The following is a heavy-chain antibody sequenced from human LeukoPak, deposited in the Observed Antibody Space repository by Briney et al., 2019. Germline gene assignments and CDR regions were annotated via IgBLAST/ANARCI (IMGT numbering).Heavy chain of an antibody. J-gene: IGHJ4*02. CDR1: GYTFTSAA. CDR2: INTAKGDI. CDR3: ARGLSTATTFYFDF. V-gene: IGHV1-3*04. D-gene: IGHD4-17*01. Sequence: ASVKVSCKAFGYTFTSAAIHWVRQAPGQRLEWMGWINTAKGDINYSEMFRGRATIARDTSASTAYMELSSLRSEDTAVYYCARGLSTATTFYFDFWGQGTRFIVSS.